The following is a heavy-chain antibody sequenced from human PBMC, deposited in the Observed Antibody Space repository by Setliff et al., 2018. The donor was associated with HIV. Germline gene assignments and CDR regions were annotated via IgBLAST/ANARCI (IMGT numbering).Heavy chain of an antibody. J-gene: IGHJ5*02. D-gene: IGHD1-26*01. CDR3: ARGEGIVGAWKTWLDP. V-gene: IGHV4-59*08. CDR2: IHYKGNI. CDR1: GASITSHN. Sequence: PSETLSLTCSVSGASITSHNWSWIRQSPGKGLEWIGHIHYKGNIDYNASLKSRLAISSDTSKNQFSLNLSSVIAADTAMYYCARGEGIVGAWKTWLDPWGQGTLVTVSS.